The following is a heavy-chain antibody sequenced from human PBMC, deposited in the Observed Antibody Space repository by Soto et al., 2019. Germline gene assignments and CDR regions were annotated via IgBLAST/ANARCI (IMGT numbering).Heavy chain of an antibody. CDR3: AKDVLRFLEWLAFYGMDV. J-gene: IGHJ6*02. CDR2: IFTTGTTI. Sequence: HPGGSLRLSCVASGFTFSSYSMVWVRQAPGKGLEWVSYIFTTGTTIYYADSVKGRFTVSRDNSKNTLYLQMNSLRAEDTAVYYCAKDVLRFLEWLAFYGMDVWGQGTTVTVSS. CDR1: GFTFSSYS. V-gene: IGHV3-48*01. D-gene: IGHD3-3*01.